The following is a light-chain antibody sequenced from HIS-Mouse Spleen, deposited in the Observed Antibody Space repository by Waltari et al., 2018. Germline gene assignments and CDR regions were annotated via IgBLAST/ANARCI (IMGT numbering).Light chain of an antibody. J-gene: IGLJ3*02. CDR1: SGINVGTYR. V-gene: IGLV5-45*03. Sequence: QAVLTQPSSLSASPGASASLTCTLRSGINVGTYRIYWYQQNPGSPPQYPLRYKSDSGKQKGSGVPSRFSGSKDASANAGILLISGLQSEDEADYYCMIWHSSAWVFGGGTKLTVL. CDR3: MIWHSSAWV. CDR2: YKSDSGK.